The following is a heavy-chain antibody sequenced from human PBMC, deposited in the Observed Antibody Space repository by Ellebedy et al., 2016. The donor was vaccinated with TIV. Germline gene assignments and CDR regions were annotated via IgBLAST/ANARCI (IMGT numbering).Heavy chain of an antibody. CDR2: INRDGSER. V-gene: IGHV3-7*01. J-gene: IGHJ4*02. Sequence: GESLKISXAASGFTFSNSWMSWVRRAPGWGLEWVANINRDGSERNYADSVKGRFTISRDNSKNTLYLQMNSLRAEDTAVYYCANAHDWNPSGASDYWGQGTLVTVSS. CDR1: GFTFSNSW. D-gene: IGHD1-1*01. CDR3: ANAHDWNPSGASDY.